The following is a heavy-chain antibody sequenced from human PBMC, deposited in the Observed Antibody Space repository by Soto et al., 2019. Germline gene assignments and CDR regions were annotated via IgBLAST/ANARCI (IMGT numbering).Heavy chain of an antibody. CDR2: IYYTGST. CDR1: GGSISSYY. Sequence: SLTCTVSGGSISSYYWSWIRQPPGKGLEWIGYIYYTGSTNYNPSLKSRVTISIDTSKNQFSLKLSSVTAADTAVYYCARDSAAAVGLYYFDYWGQGTLVTVSS. CDR3: ARDSAAAVGLYYFDY. D-gene: IGHD6-13*01. J-gene: IGHJ4*02. V-gene: IGHV4-59*01.